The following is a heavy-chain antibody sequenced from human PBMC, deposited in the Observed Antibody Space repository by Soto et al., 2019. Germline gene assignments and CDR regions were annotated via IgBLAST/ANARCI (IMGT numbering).Heavy chain of an antibody. D-gene: IGHD2-2*02. Sequence: GESLKSSCKGSGYSFTSYWMSWVRQMPGKGLEWMGRIDPSDSYTNYSPSFQGHVTISADKSISTAYLQWSSLKASDTAMYYCARHPLYCSSTSCYIENWFAPWGQGTLVTVSS. J-gene: IGHJ5*02. V-gene: IGHV5-10-1*01. CDR1: GYSFTSYW. CDR3: ARHPLYCSSTSCYIENWFAP. CDR2: IDPSDSYT.